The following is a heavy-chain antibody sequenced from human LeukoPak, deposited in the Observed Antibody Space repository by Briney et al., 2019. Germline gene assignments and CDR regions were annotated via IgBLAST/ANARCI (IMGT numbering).Heavy chain of an antibody. Sequence: SETLSLTCSVSGGSISSYYWSWIRQPAGKGLEWIGRIYSSGITNYSPSLKSRVTMSVDTSKNQFSLKLSSVTAADTAVYYCARLTDSSVDYWGQGTLVTVSS. J-gene: IGHJ4*02. D-gene: IGHD3-22*01. CDR1: GGSISSYY. V-gene: IGHV4-4*07. CDR2: IYSSGIT. CDR3: ARLTDSSVDY.